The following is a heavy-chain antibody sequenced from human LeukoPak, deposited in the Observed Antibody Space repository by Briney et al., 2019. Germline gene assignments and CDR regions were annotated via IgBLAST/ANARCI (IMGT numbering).Heavy chain of an antibody. Sequence: GGSLRLSCAASGFTFSSYWMSWVRQAPGKGLEWVANIKQDGSEKYYVDSVKGRFTISRDNAKNSLYLQMNSLRAEDTAVYYCARDKGLVIVGATGAFDIWGQGTMVTVSS. CDR3: ARDKGLVIVGATGAFDI. D-gene: IGHD1-26*01. CDR2: IKQDGSEK. V-gene: IGHV3-7*01. CDR1: GFTFSSYW. J-gene: IGHJ3*02.